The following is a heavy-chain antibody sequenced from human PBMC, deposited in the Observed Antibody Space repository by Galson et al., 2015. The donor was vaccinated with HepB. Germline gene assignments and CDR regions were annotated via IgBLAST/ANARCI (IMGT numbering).Heavy chain of an antibody. CDR1: GFAFSSYA. V-gene: IGHV3-23*01. D-gene: IGHD4-17*01. J-gene: IGHJ4*02. Sequence: SLRLSCAASGFAFSSYAMSWVRQAPGKGLEWVSAISGSGGTTYHADSVKGRFTISRDNSKSTVYLQMNSLRAEDTAVYYCAKRPPRSTVTNRKHFDYWGQGTLVTVSS. CDR3: AKRPPRSTVTNRKHFDY. CDR2: ISGSGGTT.